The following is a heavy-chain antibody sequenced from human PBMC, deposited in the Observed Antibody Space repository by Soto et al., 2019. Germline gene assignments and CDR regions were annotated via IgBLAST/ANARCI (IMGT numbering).Heavy chain of an antibody. CDR3: ARVEAAKFLAH. Sequence: SETLSLTCSVSNYSIGSGYYWGWIRQPPEKGLEYIGSIFHTGSTYYNPSLKRRVIISVDTSKKQFSLRLNSVTAADTAVYFCARVEAAKFLAHWGQGTVVTVSS. V-gene: IGHV4-38-2*02. J-gene: IGHJ4*02. D-gene: IGHD2-15*01. CDR1: NYSIGSGYY. CDR2: IFHTGST.